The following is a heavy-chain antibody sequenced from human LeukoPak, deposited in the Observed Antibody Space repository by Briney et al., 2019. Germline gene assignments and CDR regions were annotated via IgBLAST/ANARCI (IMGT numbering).Heavy chain of an antibody. CDR3: AKALNVVVATASRWFSP. Sequence: GGSLRLSCADSGFTFSSYAMTWVRQAPGKGLGWVSIISDNGGATYYADSVKGRFTISRDNSRDTLYLQMNSLRAEDTAVYYCAKALNVVVATASRWFSPWGQGRLVTVSS. CDR1: GFTFSSYA. J-gene: IGHJ5*02. D-gene: IGHD2-2*01. V-gene: IGHV3-23*01. CDR2: ISDNGGAT.